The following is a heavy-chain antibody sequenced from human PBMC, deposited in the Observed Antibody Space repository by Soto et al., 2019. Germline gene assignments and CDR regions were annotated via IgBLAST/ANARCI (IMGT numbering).Heavy chain of an antibody. CDR1: GFTFGDYA. J-gene: IGHJ6*02. Sequence: GGSLRLSCTASGFTFGDYAMSWFRQAPGKGLEWVGFIRSKAYGGTTEYAASVKGRFTISRDDSESIAYLQMNSLKTEDTAVYYCTRDRYYGSGSYTDYYYYGMDVWGQGTTVTVSS. CDR3: TRDRYYGSGSYTDYYYYGMDV. D-gene: IGHD3-10*01. V-gene: IGHV3-49*03. CDR2: IRSKAYGGTT.